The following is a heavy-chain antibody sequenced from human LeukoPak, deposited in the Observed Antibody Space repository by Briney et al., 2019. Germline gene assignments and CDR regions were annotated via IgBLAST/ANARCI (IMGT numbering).Heavy chain of an antibody. Sequence: GTSVRLSCKASGYTFTDYDINWVRQAAGQGLEWMGWVNPNSGRTGLAQKFQGRFTITRDTSIATVYMELSSLTSEDTAVYYCARGVAAGVDYWGQGTPVTVSS. D-gene: IGHD5-12*01. CDR1: GYTFTDYD. CDR3: ARGVAAGVDY. V-gene: IGHV1-8*03. J-gene: IGHJ4*02. CDR2: VNPNSGRT.